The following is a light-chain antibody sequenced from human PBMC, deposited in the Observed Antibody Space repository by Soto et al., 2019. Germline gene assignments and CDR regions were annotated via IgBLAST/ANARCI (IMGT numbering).Light chain of an antibody. J-gene: IGLJ2*01. CDR1: SSDVGGYNY. CDR2: DVS. V-gene: IGLV2-14*01. Sequence: QSALTQPASVSGSPGQSITISCTGTSSDVGGYNYVSWYQQHPGKAPKLMIYDVSNRPSGVSNRFSGSKSGNTASLTISGLQAEDEADYYRSSYTSSSTLFYVVFGGGTKLTVL. CDR3: SSYTSSSTLFYVV.